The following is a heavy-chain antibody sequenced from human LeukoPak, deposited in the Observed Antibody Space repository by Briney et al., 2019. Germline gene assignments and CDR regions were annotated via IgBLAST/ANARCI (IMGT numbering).Heavy chain of an antibody. CDR2: INHSGST. D-gene: IGHD2-2*01. J-gene: IGHJ5*02. CDR3: ARGSKAAAKHQRYNWFDP. Sequence: SETLSLTCAVYGGSFSGYYWSWIRQPPGKGLEWIGEINHSGSTNYNPSLKSRVTISVDTSKNQFSLKLSSVTAADTAVYYCARGSKAAAKHQRYNWFDPWGQGTLVTVSS. CDR1: GGSFSGYY. V-gene: IGHV4-34*01.